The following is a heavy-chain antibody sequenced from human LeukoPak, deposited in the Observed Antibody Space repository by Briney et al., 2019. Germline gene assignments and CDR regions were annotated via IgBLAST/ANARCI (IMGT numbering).Heavy chain of an antibody. CDR3: ARGFINFWSGYHDY. Sequence: PGGSLRLSCAASGFTFSSYAMSWIRQPPGKGLEWIGEINHSGSTNYNPSLKSRVTISVDTSKNQFSLKLSSVTAADTAVYYCARGFINFWSGYHDYWGQGTLVTVSS. V-gene: IGHV4-34*01. D-gene: IGHD3-3*01. CDR1: GFTFSSYA. CDR2: INHSGST. J-gene: IGHJ4*02.